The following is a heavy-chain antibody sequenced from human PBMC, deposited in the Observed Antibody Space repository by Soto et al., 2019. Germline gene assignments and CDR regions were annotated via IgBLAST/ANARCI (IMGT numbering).Heavy chain of an antibody. J-gene: IGHJ4*02. V-gene: IGHV4-34*01. CDR1: GGSFSGYY. CDR2: INHSGST. Sequence: SETLSLTCAVYGGSFSGYYCSWIRQPPGKGLEWIGEINHSGSTNYNPSLKSRVTISVDTSKNQFSLKLSSVTAADTAVYYCATQEGYIDYWGQGTLVTVSS. D-gene: IGHD6-13*01. CDR3: ATQEGYIDY.